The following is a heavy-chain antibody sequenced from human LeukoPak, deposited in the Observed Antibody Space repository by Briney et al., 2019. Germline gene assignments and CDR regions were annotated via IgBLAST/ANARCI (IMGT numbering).Heavy chain of an antibody. Sequence: ASVKVSCKASGYTFTGNYMHWVRQAPGQGLEWMGWINANSGGTDYAQKFQDRVTMTRDASISTAYMELSRLTSDDTAVYYCARDGHGGNSFDYWGQGTLVTVSS. J-gene: IGHJ4*02. CDR1: GYTFTGNY. CDR2: INANSGGT. CDR3: ARDGHGGNSFDY. V-gene: IGHV1-2*02. D-gene: IGHD4-23*01.